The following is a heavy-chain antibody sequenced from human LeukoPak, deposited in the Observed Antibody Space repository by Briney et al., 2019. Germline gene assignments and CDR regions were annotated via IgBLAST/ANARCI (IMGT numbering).Heavy chain of an antibody. J-gene: IGHJ3*02. CDR2: ISGSGTTI. CDR3: ARPRSYEAFDI. Sequence: PGGSLRLSCAASGFSFSSYEMNWVRQAPGKGLEWISYISGSGTTIFHADSVKGRFTISRDNAKNSLYLQMNSLRAEDTVVYYCARPRSYEAFDIWGQGTMVTVSS. D-gene: IGHD6-6*01. V-gene: IGHV3-48*03. CDR1: GFSFSSYE.